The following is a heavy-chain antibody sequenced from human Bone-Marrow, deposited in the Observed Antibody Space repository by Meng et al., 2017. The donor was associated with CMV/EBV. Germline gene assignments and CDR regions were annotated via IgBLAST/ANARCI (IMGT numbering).Heavy chain of an antibody. Sequence: GGSLRLSCAASGFTFDDYAMHWVRQAPGKGLEWVSGISWNSGSIGYADSVKGRFTISRDNAKKSLYLQMNSLRAEDTAVYFCVRDSHDPRQSRYDVTGDYWGQGTLVTVSS. D-gene: IGHD3-22*01. CDR1: GFTFDDYA. V-gene: IGHV3-9*01. CDR3: VRDSHDPRQSRYDVTGDY. CDR2: ISWNSGSI. J-gene: IGHJ4*02.